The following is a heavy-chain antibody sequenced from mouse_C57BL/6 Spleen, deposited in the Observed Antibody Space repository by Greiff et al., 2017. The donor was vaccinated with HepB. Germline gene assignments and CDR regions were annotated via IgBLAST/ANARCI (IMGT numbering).Heavy chain of an antibody. CDR2: IYPGSGST. CDR1: GYTFTSYW. CDR3: ARYHEGYYAMDY. Sequence: QVQLKQPGAELVKPGASVKMSCKASGYTFTSYWITWVKQRPGQGLEWIGDIYPGSGSTNYNEKFKSKATLTVDTSSSTAYMQLSSLTSEDSAVYYCARYHEGYYAMDYWGQGTSVTVSS. V-gene: IGHV1-55*01. J-gene: IGHJ4*01.